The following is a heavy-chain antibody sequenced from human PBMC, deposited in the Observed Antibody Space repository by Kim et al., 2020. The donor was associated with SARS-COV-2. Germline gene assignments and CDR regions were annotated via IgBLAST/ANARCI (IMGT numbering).Heavy chain of an antibody. CDR1: GGSVSGGSYY. CDR3: ARLDSSGYYLFDY. CDR2: INYSGNT. J-gene: IGHJ4*02. D-gene: IGHD3-22*01. Sequence: SETLSLTCTVSGGSVSGGSYYWSWIRQPPGKGLEGVGYINYSGNTNYNPSLKSRVTISIDTSKNQFSLKLISVTAADTAVYYCARLDSSGYYLFDYWGQGTLVTVSS. V-gene: IGHV4-61*01.